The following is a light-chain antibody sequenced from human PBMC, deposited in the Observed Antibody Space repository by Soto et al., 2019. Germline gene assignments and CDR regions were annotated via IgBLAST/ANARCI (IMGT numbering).Light chain of an antibody. V-gene: IGLV2-23*02. CDR1: SSDVGSYNL. J-gene: IGLJ1*01. CDR2: EVS. Sequence: SALTQPASVSGSPGQSITISCTGTSSDVGSYNLVSWYQQHPGKAPKLMIYEVSKRPSGVSNRFSGSKSGNTASLTISGLQAEDEADYYCCSYAGSSTLNYVFGTGTKVTVL. CDR3: CSYAGSSTLNYV.